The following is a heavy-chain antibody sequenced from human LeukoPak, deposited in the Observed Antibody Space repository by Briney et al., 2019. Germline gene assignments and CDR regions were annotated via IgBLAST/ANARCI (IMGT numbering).Heavy chain of an antibody. CDR1: GFTFSSYS. D-gene: IGHD1-14*01. CDR2: ISSSSSYI. V-gene: IGHV3-21*01. J-gene: IGHJ5*02. Sequence: GGSLRLSCAASGFTFSSYSMNWVRQAPGKGLEWVSSISSSSSYIYYADPMKGRFTISRDNAKNSLYLQMNSLRAEDTAVYYCASSEILYNPWGQGTLVTVSS. CDR3: ASSEILYNP.